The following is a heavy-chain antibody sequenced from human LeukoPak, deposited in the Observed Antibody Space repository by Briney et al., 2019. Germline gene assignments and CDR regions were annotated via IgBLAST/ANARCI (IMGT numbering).Heavy chain of an antibody. D-gene: IGHD5-18*01. V-gene: IGHV5-51*01. J-gene: IGHJ4*02. CDR2: IYPRDSDI. CDR1: GYSFTSYC. CDR3: ARPLSRGYTYGLDY. Sequence: GESLKISCKGSGYSFTSYCIVWVRQMPGKGLEWMGVIYPRDSDIRYSPSFQGQVTLSADKSTSTAYLQWSSLKASDTAMYYCARPLSRGYTYGLDYWGQGTLVTVSS.